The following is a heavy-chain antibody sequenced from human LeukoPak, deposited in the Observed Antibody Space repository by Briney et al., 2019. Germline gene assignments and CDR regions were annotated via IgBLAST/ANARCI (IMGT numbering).Heavy chain of an antibody. CDR1: GFTVSSNY. V-gene: IGHV3-66*01. CDR2: IYSGGST. Sequence: GGSLRLSCAASGFTVSSNYMSWVRQAPGKGLEWVSVIYSGGSTYYADSVKGRFTISRDNSKNTLYLQMNSLRAEDTAVYYCATAMTTVTPPFDYWGQGTLVTVSS. CDR3: ATAMTTVTPPFDY. D-gene: IGHD4-17*01. J-gene: IGHJ4*02.